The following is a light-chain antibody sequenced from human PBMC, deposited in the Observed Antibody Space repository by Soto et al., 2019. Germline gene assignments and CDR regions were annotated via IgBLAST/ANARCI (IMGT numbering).Light chain of an antibody. J-gene: IGKJ1*01. CDR3: QQYNNCPQT. Sequence: EIVMTQSPATLSVSPGERATLSCRASQSVSSNLAWYQQKPVQAPRLLIYGASTRATGIPARFSGSGSGTEFTLIISSLQSEDFAVYYCQQYNNCPQTFGQGTKVDIK. CDR2: GAS. CDR1: QSVSSN. V-gene: IGKV3-15*01.